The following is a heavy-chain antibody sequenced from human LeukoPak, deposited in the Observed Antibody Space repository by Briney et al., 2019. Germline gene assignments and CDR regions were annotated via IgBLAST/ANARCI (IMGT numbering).Heavy chain of an antibody. J-gene: IGHJ6*02. CDR1: GFTFSSYA. D-gene: IGHD4-23*01. Sequence: PGGSLRLSCAASGFTFSSYAMSWVRQAPGKGLEWVSAISGSGGSTYYADSVKGRFTISRDNSKNTLYLQMNSLRSDDTAVYYCARDGGGTGVHMGYYYYYGMDVWGQGTTVTVSS. CDR2: ISGSGGST. CDR3: ARDGGGTGVHMGYYYYYGMDV. V-gene: IGHV3-23*01.